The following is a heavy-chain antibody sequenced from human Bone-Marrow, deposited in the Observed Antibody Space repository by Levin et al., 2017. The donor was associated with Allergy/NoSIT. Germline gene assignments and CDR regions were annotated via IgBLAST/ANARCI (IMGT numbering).Heavy chain of an antibody. CDR1: GYTFISYY. J-gene: IGHJ3*02. D-gene: IGHD5-12*01. Sequence: ASVKVSCKASGYTFISYYVHWVRQAPGQGLEWVGIINPSGGSTSYAPKFQGRVTVTRDTSTSTVYMELSSLRSEDTAVYHCARGRLNSGYESTAFDIWGQGTLVTVSS. CDR2: INPSGGST. CDR3: ARGRLNSGYESTAFDI. V-gene: IGHV1-46*03.